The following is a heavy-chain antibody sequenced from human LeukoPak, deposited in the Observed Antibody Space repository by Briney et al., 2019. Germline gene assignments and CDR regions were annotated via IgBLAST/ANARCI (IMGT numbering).Heavy chain of an antibody. D-gene: IGHD2-15*01. CDR2: ISDSGSST. CDR1: GFTFSSDA. CDR3: AKDRGRTWVQVAN. Sequence: PGGSLTLSCIGTGFTFSSDAMGWLRQARGKGLDWVSGISDSGSSTYYADSVKGRFTISRDNSKNTLYLQMNSLRVEDTAVYYCAKDRGRTWVQVANWGQGTLVTVSS. V-gene: IGHV3-23*01. J-gene: IGHJ4*02.